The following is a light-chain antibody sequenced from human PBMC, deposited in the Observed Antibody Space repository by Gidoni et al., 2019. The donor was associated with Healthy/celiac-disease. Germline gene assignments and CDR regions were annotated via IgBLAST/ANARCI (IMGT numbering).Light chain of an antibody. V-gene: IGLV3-1*01. Sequence: SYALTPPPHVSVSPGQTASITCSGDKLGDKYACWYQQKPGQSPVLVIYQDSKRPSGISERFSGSNSGNTATLTISGTQAMDEADYYCQAWDSRVFGGGTKLTVL. CDR3: QAWDSRV. CDR2: QDS. J-gene: IGLJ2*01. CDR1: KLGDKY.